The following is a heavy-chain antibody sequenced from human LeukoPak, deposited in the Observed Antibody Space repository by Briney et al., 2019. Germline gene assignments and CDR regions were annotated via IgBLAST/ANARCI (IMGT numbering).Heavy chain of an antibody. CDR1: GYTFTGYY. Sequence: GASVKVSCKASGYTFTGYYMHWVRQAPGQGLEWMGWISPNSGGTNYAQKFQGRVTMTRDTSISTAYMELSRLRSEDTAVYYCAADYYDSSGYYSPIDYWGQGTLVTVSS. CDR3: AADYYDSSGYYSPIDY. V-gene: IGHV1-2*02. CDR2: ISPNSGGT. D-gene: IGHD3-22*01. J-gene: IGHJ4*02.